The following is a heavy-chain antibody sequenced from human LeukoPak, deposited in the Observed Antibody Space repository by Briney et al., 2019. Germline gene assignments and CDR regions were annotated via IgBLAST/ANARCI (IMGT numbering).Heavy chain of an antibody. CDR2: ISSSSSYI. V-gene: IGHV3-21*01. Sequence: SGGSLRLSCAASEFSVGSNYMNWVRQAPGKGLEWVSSISSSSSYIYYTDSVKGRFTISRDNAKKSLYLQMNSLRAEDTAVYYCARLREIPVFGVVTKSTSYFDYWGQGTLVTVSS. CDR1: EFSVGSNY. J-gene: IGHJ4*02. CDR3: ARLREIPVFGVVTKSTSYFDY. D-gene: IGHD3-3*01.